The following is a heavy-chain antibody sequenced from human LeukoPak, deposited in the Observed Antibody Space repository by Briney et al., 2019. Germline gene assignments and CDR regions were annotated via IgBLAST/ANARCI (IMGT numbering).Heavy chain of an antibody. D-gene: IGHD3-22*01. CDR3: AREILYDSTGYYL. J-gene: IGHJ4*02. Sequence: SETLSLTCTVSGGSISSYYWGWIRQPPGKGLEWIGSIYYSGSTYYNPSLKSRVTISVDTSKNQFSLNLRSVTAADTAVYYCAREILYDSTGYYLWGQGTLVTVSS. CDR2: IYYSGST. CDR1: GGSISSYY. V-gene: IGHV4-39*07.